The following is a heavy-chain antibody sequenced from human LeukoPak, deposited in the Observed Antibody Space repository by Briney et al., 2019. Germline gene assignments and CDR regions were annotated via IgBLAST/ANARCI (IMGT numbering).Heavy chain of an antibody. J-gene: IGHJ6*03. V-gene: IGHV4-59*01. D-gene: IGHD2-15*01. CDR1: GGSISSYY. CDR2: IYYSGST. Sequence: PSETLSLTSTVSGGSISSYYWSWIRQPPGKGLEWIGYIYYSGSTNYNPSLKSRVTISVDTSKNQVSLKVSSVTAADTAVYYCARSFFSGDYMDVWGKGTTVTVSS. CDR3: ARSFFSGDYMDV.